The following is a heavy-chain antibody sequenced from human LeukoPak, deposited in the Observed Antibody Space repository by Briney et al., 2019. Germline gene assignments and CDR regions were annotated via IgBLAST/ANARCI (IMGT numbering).Heavy chain of an antibody. CDR2: MNPNSGNT. CDR1: GYTFTSYD. D-gene: IGHD4-17*01. CDR3: ARRSLYGDYVEFDY. Sequence: GASVKVSCKAPGYTFTSYDINWVRQATGQGLEWMGWMNPNSGNTGYAQKFQGRVTMTRNTSISTAYMELSSLRSEDTAVYYCARRSLYGDYVEFDYWGQGTLVTVSS. V-gene: IGHV1-8*01. J-gene: IGHJ4*02.